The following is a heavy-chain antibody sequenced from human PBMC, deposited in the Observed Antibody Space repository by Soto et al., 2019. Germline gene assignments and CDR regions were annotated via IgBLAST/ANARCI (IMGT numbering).Heavy chain of an antibody. CDR2: IRSKAYGGTT. J-gene: IGHJ4*02. CDR3: TRDFKQHYDFWSGYYRFDY. V-gene: IGHV3-49*03. Sequence: PGGSLRLSCTASGFTFGDYAMSWFRQAPGKGLEWVGFIRSKAYGGTTEYAASVKGRFTISRDDSKSIAYLQMNSLKTEDTAVYYCTRDFKQHYDFWSGYYRFDYWGQGTLVTVSS. CDR1: GFTFGDYA. D-gene: IGHD3-3*01.